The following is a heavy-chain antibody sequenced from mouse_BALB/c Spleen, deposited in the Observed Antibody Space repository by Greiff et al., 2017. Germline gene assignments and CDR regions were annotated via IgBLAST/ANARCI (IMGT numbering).Heavy chain of an antibody. Sequence: VQLQQPGAELVKPGASVKMSCKASGYTFTSYWMHWVKQRPGQGLEWIGTIDPSDSYTSYNQKFKGKATLTVDTSSSTAYMQLSSLTSEDSAVYYCTRRTMITTYHAMDYWGQGTSVTVSS. V-gene: IGHV1S127*01. D-gene: IGHD2-4*01. CDR1: GYTFTSYW. J-gene: IGHJ4*01. CDR3: TRRTMITTYHAMDY. CDR2: IDPSDSYT.